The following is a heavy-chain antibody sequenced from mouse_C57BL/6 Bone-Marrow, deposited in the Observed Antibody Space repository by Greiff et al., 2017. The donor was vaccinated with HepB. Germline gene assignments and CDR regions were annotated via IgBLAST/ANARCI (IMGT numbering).Heavy chain of an antibody. CDR1: GFNIKDDY. J-gene: IGHJ2*01. CDR3: TTRIYYYGSSYG. D-gene: IGHD1-1*01. V-gene: IGHV14-4*01. CDR2: IDPENGDT. Sequence: EVKLVESGAELVRPGASVKLSCTASGFNIKDDYMHWVKQRPEQGLEWIGWIDPENGDTEYASKFQGKATITADTSSNTAYLQLSSLTSEDTAVYYCTTRIYYYGSSYGWGQGTTLTVSS.